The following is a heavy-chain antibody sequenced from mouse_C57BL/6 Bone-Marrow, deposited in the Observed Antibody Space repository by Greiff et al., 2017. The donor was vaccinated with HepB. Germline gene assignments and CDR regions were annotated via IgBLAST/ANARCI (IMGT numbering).Heavy chain of an antibody. CDR3: ARYDPAWFAY. CDR2: INPNNGGT. Sequence: IQLQQSGPELVKPGASVKIPCKASGYTFTDYNMDWVKQSHGKSLEWIGDINPNNGGTIYNQKFKGKATLTVDKSSSTAYMELRSLTSEDTAVYYCARYDPAWFAYWGQGTLVTVSA. CDR1: GYTFTDYN. V-gene: IGHV1-18*01. D-gene: IGHD2-3*01. J-gene: IGHJ3*01.